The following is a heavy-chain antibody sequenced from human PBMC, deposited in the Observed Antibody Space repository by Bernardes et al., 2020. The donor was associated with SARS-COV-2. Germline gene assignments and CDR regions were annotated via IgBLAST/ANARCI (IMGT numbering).Heavy chain of an antibody. V-gene: IGHV3-53*01. CDR2: IYSGGST. J-gene: IGHJ6*02. CDR3: ARDSVAGYSSAWTSYYGMDV. Sequence: GGSLRLSCAASGFTVSSNYMSWVRQAPGKGLEWVSVIYSGGSTYYADSVKGRFTISRDNSKNTLYLQMNSLRAEDTAVYYCARDSVAGYSSAWTSYYGMDVWGQGTTVTVSS. D-gene: IGHD6-19*01. CDR1: GFTVSSNY.